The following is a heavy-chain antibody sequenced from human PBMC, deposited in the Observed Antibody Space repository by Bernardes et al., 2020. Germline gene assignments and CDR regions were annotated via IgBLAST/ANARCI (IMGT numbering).Heavy chain of an antibody. CDR1: GGFINSFY. D-gene: IGHD1-7*01. V-gene: IGHV4-59*01. Sequence: SETLSLTCTVSGGFINSFYWSWIRQPPGKGLEWIGYIYYSGSTKYNPSLESRVTISLDTSTSQFSLKLRSVTAADTAVYFCAGDSGITGTLLLWGQGTMVTVSS. CDR3: AGDSGITGTLLL. J-gene: IGHJ4*02. CDR2: IYYSGST.